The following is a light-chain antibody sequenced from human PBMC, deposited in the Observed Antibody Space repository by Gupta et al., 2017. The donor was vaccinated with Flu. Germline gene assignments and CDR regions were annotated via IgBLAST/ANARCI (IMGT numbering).Light chain of an antibody. CDR2: DVS. CDR3: CSYAGSYTHV. Sequence: VSWYQQHPGKAPKLMIYDVSKRPSEVPDRFSGSKSGNTASLTISGLQAEDEDDYYCCSYAGSYTHVFGSGTKVTVL. J-gene: IGLJ1*01. V-gene: IGLV2-11*01.